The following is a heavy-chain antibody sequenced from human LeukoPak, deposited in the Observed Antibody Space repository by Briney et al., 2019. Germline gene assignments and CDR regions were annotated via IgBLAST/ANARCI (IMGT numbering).Heavy chain of an antibody. J-gene: IGHJ4*02. V-gene: IGHV1-69*13. D-gene: IGHD3-10*01. Sequence: ASVKVSCKASGGTFSSYAISWVRQAPGQGLEWMGGIIPIFGTANYAQKFQGRVAITADESTSTAYMELSSLRSEDTAVYYCARLYYGSGSYLFAPDYWGQGTLVTVSS. CDR2: IIPIFGTA. CDR3: ARLYYGSGSYLFAPDY. CDR1: GGTFSSYA.